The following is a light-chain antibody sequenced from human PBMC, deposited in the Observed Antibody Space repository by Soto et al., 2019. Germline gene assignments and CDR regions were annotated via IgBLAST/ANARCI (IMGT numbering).Light chain of an antibody. Sequence: EIVMTQSPATLSVSPGERAILSCRASQSVSSNLAWYQQKPGQAPRLLIYGASTRATGIPARFSGSESGTEFTLTISSLQSEDFAVYYCQQYNIWPLTFGQGTKLEIK. CDR1: QSVSSN. J-gene: IGKJ2*01. CDR3: QQYNIWPLT. CDR2: GAS. V-gene: IGKV3-15*01.